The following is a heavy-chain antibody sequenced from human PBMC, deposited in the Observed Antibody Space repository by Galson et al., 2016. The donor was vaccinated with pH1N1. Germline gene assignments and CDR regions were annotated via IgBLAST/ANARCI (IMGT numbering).Heavy chain of an antibody. D-gene: IGHD3-3*01. CDR3: ARESLEWLIISGHKVEINWFDS. CDR1: GGSISSDSDY. Sequence: TLSLTCTVSGGSISSDSDYWTWIRQPAGKGLEWIGRVSGTGATNYNPSLKSRVTISIDTSKNQFSLKMASVTAADTAGYFCARESLEWLIISGHKVEINWFDSWGQGTLVTVSS. CDR2: VSGTGAT. J-gene: IGHJ5*01. V-gene: IGHV4-61*02.